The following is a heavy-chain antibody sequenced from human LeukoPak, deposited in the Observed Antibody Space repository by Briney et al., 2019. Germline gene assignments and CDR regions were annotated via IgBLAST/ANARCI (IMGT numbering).Heavy chain of an antibody. CDR1: GFTFSSYE. V-gene: IGHV3-48*03. CDR3: ARRSWIQLWYGYDY. J-gene: IGHJ4*02. CDR2: ISSSGSTI. Sequence: PGGSLRLSCAASGFTFSSYEMNWVRQAPGKGLEWVSYISSSGSTIYYADSVKGRFTISRDNAKNSLYLQMNSLRADDTAVYYCARRSWIQLWYGYDYWGQGTLVTVSS. D-gene: IGHD5-18*01.